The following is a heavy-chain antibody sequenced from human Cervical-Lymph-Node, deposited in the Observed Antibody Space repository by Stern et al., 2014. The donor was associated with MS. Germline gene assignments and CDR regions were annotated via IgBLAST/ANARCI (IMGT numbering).Heavy chain of an antibody. J-gene: IGHJ6*02. CDR1: GYKFSTYW. CDR2: LHLIDSYI. CDR3: ARLNLEWLLTTPIQSHYNMDV. Sequence: QLVESGAEVKKPGESLRISCEGSGYKFSTYWISWVRQMPGKGLEWMGRLHLIDSYIDYSPSFQGHVTISGDKSINTAYLQWSSLKASDSAMYFCARLNLEWLLTTPIQSHYNMDVWGQGTTVTVSS. D-gene: IGHD3-3*01. V-gene: IGHV5-10-1*03.